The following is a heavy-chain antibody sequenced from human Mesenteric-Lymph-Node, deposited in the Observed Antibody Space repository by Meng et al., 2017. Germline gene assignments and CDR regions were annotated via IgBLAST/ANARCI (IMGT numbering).Heavy chain of an antibody. CDR1: GFTFSSYA. D-gene: IGHD3-3*01. CDR2: IRGSGGST. V-gene: IGHV3-23*01. Sequence: EVQLLESGGGLVQPGGSLILSCAASGFTFSSYAMSWVRQAPGKGLEWVSTIRGSGGSTFYTDSVKGRFTISRDNSKNTLYLQMNSLRAEDTAVYYCAKIRIFGVINQDYWGQGTLVTVSS. J-gene: IGHJ4*02. CDR3: AKIRIFGVINQDY.